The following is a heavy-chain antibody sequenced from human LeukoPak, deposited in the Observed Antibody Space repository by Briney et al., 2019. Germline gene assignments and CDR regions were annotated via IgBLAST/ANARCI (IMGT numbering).Heavy chain of an antibody. CDR2: ISGSGGST. J-gene: IGHJ3*02. CDR3: AKYQGVVVVAAKGGAFDI. CDR1: GFTFSSYA. V-gene: IGHV3-23*01. D-gene: IGHD2-15*01. Sequence: GGSLRLSCAASGFTFSSYAMGWVRQAPGKGLEWVSAISGSGGSTYYADSVKGRFTISRDNSKNTLYLQMNSLRAEDTAVYYCAKYQGVVVVAAKGGAFDIWGQGTMVTVSS.